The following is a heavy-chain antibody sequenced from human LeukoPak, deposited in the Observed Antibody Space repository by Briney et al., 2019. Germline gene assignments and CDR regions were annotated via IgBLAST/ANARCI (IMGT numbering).Heavy chain of an antibody. CDR1: GFTFSSYS. V-gene: IGHV3-21*01. J-gene: IGHJ4*02. CDR3: ARDYTLSPYGSGSYFDY. CDR2: ISSSSYI. Sequence: PGGSLRLSCAASGFTFSSYSMNWVRQAPGKGLEWVSSISSSSYIYYADSVKGRFTISRDNAKNSLYLQMNSLRAEDTAVYYCARDYTLSPYGSGSYFDYWGQGTLVTVSS. D-gene: IGHD3-10*01.